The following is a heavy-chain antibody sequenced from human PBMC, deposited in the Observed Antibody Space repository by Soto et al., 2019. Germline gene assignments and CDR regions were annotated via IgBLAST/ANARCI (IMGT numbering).Heavy chain of an antibody. D-gene: IGHD3-16*01. CDR1: GYTFTSYG. V-gene: IGHV1-18*01. J-gene: IGHJ6*02. CDR3: ARDRRGGEEWVSSYGMDV. Sequence: QVQLVQSGAEVKKPGASVKVSCKASGYTFTSYGISWVRQAPGQGLEWMGWISAYNGNTNYAQKLQGRVTMTTDTSTSTAYMELRSRRDDDTAVYYCARDRRGGEEWVSSYGMDVWGQGTTVTVSS. CDR2: ISAYNGNT.